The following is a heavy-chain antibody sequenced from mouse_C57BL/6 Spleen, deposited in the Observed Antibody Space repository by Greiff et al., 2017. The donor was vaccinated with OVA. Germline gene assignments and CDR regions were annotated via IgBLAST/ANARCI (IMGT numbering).Heavy chain of an antibody. D-gene: IGHD2-12*01. CDR3: ARGKGLLRHYWYFDV. Sequence: VKLMESGTELVKPGASVKLSCKASGYTFTSYWMHWVKQRPGQGLEWIGNINPSNGGTNYNEKFKSKATLTVDKSSSTAYMQLSSLTSEDSAVYYCARGKGLLRHYWYFDVWGTGTTVTVSS. J-gene: IGHJ1*03. V-gene: IGHV1-53*01. CDR2: INPSNGGT. CDR1: GYTFTSYW.